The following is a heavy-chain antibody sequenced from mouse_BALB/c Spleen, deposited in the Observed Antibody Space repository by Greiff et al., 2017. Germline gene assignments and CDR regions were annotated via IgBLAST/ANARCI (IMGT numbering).Heavy chain of an antibody. D-gene: IGHD1-1*01. CDR1: GFTFSSFG. Sequence: EVKLMESGGGLVQPGGSRKLSCAASGFTFSSFGMHWVRQAPEKGLEWVAYISSGSSTIYYADTVKGRFTISRDNPKNTLFLQMTSLRSEDTAMYYCAREYYGSSSWFAYWGQGTLVTVSA. CDR3: AREYYGSSSWFAY. CDR2: ISSGSSTI. V-gene: IGHV5-17*02. J-gene: IGHJ3*01.